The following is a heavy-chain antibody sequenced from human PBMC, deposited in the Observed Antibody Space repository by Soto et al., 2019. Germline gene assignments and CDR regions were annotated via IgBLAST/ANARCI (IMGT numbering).Heavy chain of an antibody. CDR1: GYSFTIYW. CDR2: IDPSDSYT. J-gene: IGHJ3*02. CDR3: ARHFTVTDAFDI. D-gene: IGHD4-17*01. V-gene: IGHV5-10-1*01. Sequence: PGESLKISCKGSGYSFTIYWISWVRQMPGKGLEWMGRIDPSDSYTNYSPSFQGHVTISADKSISTAYLQWSSLKASDTAMYYCARHFTVTDAFDIWGQGTMVTVSS.